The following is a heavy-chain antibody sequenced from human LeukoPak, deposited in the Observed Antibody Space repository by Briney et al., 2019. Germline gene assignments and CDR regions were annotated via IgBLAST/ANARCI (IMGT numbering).Heavy chain of an antibody. D-gene: IGHD2/OR15-2a*01. CDR2: IYYSGNT. V-gene: IGHV4-59*01. Sequence: SETLSLTCTVSGGSISSYYWNWIRQPPGKGLEWIGYIYYSGNTNYNPSLESRVTISIDTSKSQISLRLSSVTAADTPVYYCARSGRGTFTSYWAYFDFWGQGTLVTVSS. J-gene: IGHJ4*02. CDR3: ARSGRGTFTSYWAYFDF. CDR1: GGSISSYY.